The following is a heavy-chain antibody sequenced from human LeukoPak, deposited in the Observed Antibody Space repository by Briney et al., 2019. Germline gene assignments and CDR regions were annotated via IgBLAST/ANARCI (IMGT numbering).Heavy chain of an antibody. CDR2: INHSGST. V-gene: IGHV4-34*01. CDR1: GGSFSGYY. J-gene: IGHJ3*02. Sequence: SETLSLTCAVYGGSFSGYYWSWIRQPPGKGLEWIGEINHSGSTNYNPSLKSRVTISVDTSKNQFSLKLSSVTAADTAVYYCARSGYDILTGPDAFDIWGQGTMVTVSS. D-gene: IGHD3-9*01. CDR3: ARSGYDILTGPDAFDI.